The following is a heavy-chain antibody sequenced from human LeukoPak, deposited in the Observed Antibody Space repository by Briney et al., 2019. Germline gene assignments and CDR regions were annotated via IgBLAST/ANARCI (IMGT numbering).Heavy chain of an antibody. CDR2: ISGSGYST. Sequence: PGGSLRLSCAASGFTFSSYAMSWVRQAPGKGLEWVSAISGSGYSTHYADSVKGRFTISRDNAKNTLYLQMNSLRAEDTAVYYCAKCWPVSRSGDCYRDYFDYWGQGTLVTVSS. D-gene: IGHD2-21*02. CDR1: GFTFSSYA. J-gene: IGHJ4*02. CDR3: AKCWPVSRSGDCYRDYFDY. V-gene: IGHV3-23*01.